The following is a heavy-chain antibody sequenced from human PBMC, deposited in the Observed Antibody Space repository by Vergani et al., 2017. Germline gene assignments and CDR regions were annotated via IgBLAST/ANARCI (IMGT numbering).Heavy chain of an antibody. J-gene: IGHJ4*02. V-gene: IGHV1-69*01. D-gene: IGHD2-21*02. Sequence: QVQLVQSGAEVKKPGSSVKVSCKASGGTFSSSASSWVRQAPGQGLEWMGGIIPIFGTANYAPKFQGRVKITADESTSTAYMGLCRLRSEATAVSYCASNERNIVVVTVLTYFDYWGQGTLVTVSS. CDR3: ASNERNIVVVTVLTYFDY. CDR1: GGTFSSSA. CDR2: IIPIFGTA.